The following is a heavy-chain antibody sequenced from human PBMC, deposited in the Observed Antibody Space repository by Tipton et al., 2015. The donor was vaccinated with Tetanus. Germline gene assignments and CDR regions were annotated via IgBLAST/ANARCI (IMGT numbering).Heavy chain of an antibody. V-gene: IGHV1-18*01. CDR1: GYTFINSG. D-gene: IGHD5-24*01. CDR3: AREGRWLQVGHYFYNRMDV. J-gene: IGHJ6*02. Sequence: QSGPEVKKPGASVKVSCKTSGYTFINSGISWVRQAPGQGLEWLGWISPYNGDTSYAQKVRGRVTMTTDTSTFTAYMELRSLRYDDPAVYYCAREGRWLQVGHYFYNRMDVWGQGTTVTISS. CDR2: ISPYNGDT.